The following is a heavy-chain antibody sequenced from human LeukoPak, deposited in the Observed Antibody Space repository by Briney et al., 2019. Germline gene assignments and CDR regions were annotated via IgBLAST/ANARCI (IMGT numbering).Heavy chain of an antibody. CDR3: ARERGLEQWLVPGY. D-gene: IGHD6-19*01. V-gene: IGHV1-2*02. CDR2: INPNSGGT. Sequence: AAVKVSCKASGYTSTGYYMHWVRQAPGQGLEWMGWINPNSGGTNYAQKFQGRVTMTRDTSISTAYMELSRLRSDDTAVYYCARERGLEQWLVPGYWGEGTLVPVSS. J-gene: IGHJ1*01. CDR1: GYTSTGYY.